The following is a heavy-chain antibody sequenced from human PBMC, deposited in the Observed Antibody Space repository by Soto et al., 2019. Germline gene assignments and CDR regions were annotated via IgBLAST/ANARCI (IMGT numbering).Heavy chain of an antibody. CDR3: ARNLDDTATNYAMDV. V-gene: IGHV3-33*01. D-gene: IGHD5-18*01. Sequence: QVQLMESGGGLVQPVRSLRLSCGASGFTFSRAVMHWVRQAPGKGLEWVALIWHDGSDISYGDSVNGRFTISSDDSKNTLYLEINTLRADDTAVYYCARNLDDTATNYAMDVGGHGTAVIASS. CDR1: GFTFSRAV. CDR2: IWHDGSDI. J-gene: IGHJ6*02.